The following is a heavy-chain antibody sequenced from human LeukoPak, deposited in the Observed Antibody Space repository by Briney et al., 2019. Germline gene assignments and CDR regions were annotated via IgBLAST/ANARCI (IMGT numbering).Heavy chain of an antibody. CDR3: AIQRGYSYGFDY. CDR1: GGTFSSYA. D-gene: IGHD5-18*01. CDR2: IIPIFGTA. Sequence: SVTVSCKASGGTFSSYAISWVRQPPGQGLEWMGGIIPIFGTANYAQKFQGRVTITADESTSTAYIELSSLRSEDTAVYYCAIQRGYSYGFDYWGQGTLVTVSS. J-gene: IGHJ4*02. V-gene: IGHV1-69*13.